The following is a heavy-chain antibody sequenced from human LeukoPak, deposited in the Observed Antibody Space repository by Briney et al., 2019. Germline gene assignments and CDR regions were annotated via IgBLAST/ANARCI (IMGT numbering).Heavy chain of an antibody. D-gene: IGHD6-13*01. V-gene: IGHV4-38-2*02. Sequence: PSETLSLTCSVSGYSISSGYYWGWIRQPPGKGLQWIGSIFHNGNVYYNPSLRSRVTISVDTSKNQFSLKLSSVTAADTAVYYCAREVTAAQPPVDYWGQGTLVTVSS. CDR3: AREVTAAQPPVDY. CDR1: GYSISSGYY. J-gene: IGHJ4*02. CDR2: IFHNGNV.